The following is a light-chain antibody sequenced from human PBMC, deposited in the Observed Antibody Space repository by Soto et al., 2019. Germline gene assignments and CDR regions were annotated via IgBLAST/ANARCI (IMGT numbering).Light chain of an antibody. V-gene: IGKV3-15*01. J-gene: IGKJ4*01. CDR1: QSVSSN. CDR2: GAS. Sequence: EIVMTQSPATLSVSPGERATLSCRASQSVSSNLAWYQQKPCQAPRLLIYGASTRATGIPARFSGSGSRTEFTLTISSLQSEDFAVYYCQQYNNWPLTFGGGTKV. CDR3: QQYNNWPLT.